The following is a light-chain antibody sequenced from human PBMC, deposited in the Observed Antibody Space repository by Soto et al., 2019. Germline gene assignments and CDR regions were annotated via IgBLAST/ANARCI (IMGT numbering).Light chain of an antibody. CDR1: QSVSSSY. Sequence: EIVLTQSPGTLSLSPGERATLSCRASQSVSSSYLAWYRQKPGQAPRLLIYGASSRATGIPDRFSGSGSGTDFTLTTSRLEPEDLAVYYCQQYGSSPRTFGQGTKVEIK. CDR2: GAS. J-gene: IGKJ1*01. V-gene: IGKV3-20*01. CDR3: QQYGSSPRT.